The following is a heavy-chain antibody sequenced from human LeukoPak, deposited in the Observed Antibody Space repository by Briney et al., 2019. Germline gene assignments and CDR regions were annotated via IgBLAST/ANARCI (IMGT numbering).Heavy chain of an antibody. V-gene: IGHV4-59*01. CDR3: GGEPRLLDV. D-gene: IGHD2-15*01. Sequence: ASETLSLTCTISGGSITSSYWSWPRQPPGGELESIGYIYYSGTTKSNPSLESRVTISVDTSKNQLSLKLSFVTAADTAIYYCGGEPRLLDVWGKGITVTVSS. CDR2: IYYSGTT. J-gene: IGHJ6*04. CDR1: GGSITSSY.